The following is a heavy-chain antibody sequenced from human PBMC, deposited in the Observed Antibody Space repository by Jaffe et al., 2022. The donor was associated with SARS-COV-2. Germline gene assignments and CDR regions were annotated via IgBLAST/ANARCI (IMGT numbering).Heavy chain of an antibody. J-gene: IGHJ1*01. CDR1: GYSISSGYY. V-gene: IGHV4-38-2*02. Sequence: QVQLQESGPGLVKPSETLSLTCNVSGYSISSGYYWGWVRQPPGKGLEWIASIFNSGTSSYNPSLGGRVTISVDTSKNQFSLKLTSVTAADTAVYFCARATCGGNCHGHFQYWGQGTLVTASS. CDR3: ARATCGGNCHGHFQY. D-gene: IGHD2-21*02. CDR2: IFNSGTS.